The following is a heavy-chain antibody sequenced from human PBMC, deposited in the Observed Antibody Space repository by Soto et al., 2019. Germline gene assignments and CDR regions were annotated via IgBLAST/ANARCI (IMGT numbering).Heavy chain of an antibody. J-gene: IGHJ6*02. V-gene: IGHV4-38-2*01. CDR2: IYHSGST. CDR1: GYSISSGYY. D-gene: IGHD3-3*01. Sequence: SETLSLTCAVSGYSISSGYYWGWIRQPPGKGLEWIGGIYHSGSTYYNPSLKSRVTISVDASKNQFSLKLSSVTAADTAVYYCARFDFWSGYYRPNYYYGMDVWGQGTTVTVSS. CDR3: ARFDFWSGYYRPNYYYGMDV.